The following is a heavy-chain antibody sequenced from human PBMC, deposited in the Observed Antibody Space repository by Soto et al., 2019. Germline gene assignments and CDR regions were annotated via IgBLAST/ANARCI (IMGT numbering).Heavy chain of an antibody. D-gene: IGHD6-19*01. CDR1: GGSFSNYI. J-gene: IGHJ5*02. Sequence: QVHLVQSGAEVKKPGSSVKVSCKASGGSFSNYIFAWVRQAPGQGLEWMGGTIPMFATAQYAQKLQGRVTITADESPGQWYMARTGLTLAEPASYSLGGVFLGKQGLVGFAPWGKGTLVPVSS. V-gene: IGHV1-69*01. CDR2: TIPMFATA. CDR3: GGVFLGKQGLVGFAP.